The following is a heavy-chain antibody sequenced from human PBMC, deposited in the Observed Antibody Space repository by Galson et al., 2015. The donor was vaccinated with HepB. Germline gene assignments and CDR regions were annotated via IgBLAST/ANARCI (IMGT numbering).Heavy chain of an antibody. CDR1: GGSISSYY. CDR2: IYYSGST. Sequence: LSLTCTVSGGSISSYYWSWIRQPPGKGLEWIGYIYYSGSTNYNPSLKSRVTISVDTSKNQFSLKLSSVTAADTAVYYCAREAGQAHYYYYYYMDVWGKGTTVTVSS. V-gene: IGHV4-59*01. J-gene: IGHJ6*03. CDR3: AREAGQAHYYYYYYMDV.